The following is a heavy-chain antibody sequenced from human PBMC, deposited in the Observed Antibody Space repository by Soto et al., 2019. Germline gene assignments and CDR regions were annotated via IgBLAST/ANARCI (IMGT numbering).Heavy chain of an antibody. V-gene: IGHV4-59*01. D-gene: IGHD6-19*01. CDR2: IYYSGST. Sequence: SETLSLTCTVSGGSISSYYWSWIRQPPGKGLEWIGYIYYSGSTNYNPSLKSRVTISVDTSKNQFSLKLSSVTAADTAVYYCARDTGLEAVAGTYYYGMDVWGQGTTVTVSS. CDR3: ARDTGLEAVAGTYYYGMDV. CDR1: GGSISSYY. J-gene: IGHJ6*02.